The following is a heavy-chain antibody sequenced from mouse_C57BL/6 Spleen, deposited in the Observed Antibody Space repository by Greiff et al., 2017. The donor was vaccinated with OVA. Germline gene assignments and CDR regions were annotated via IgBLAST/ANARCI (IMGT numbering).Heavy chain of an antibody. Sequence: EVKVEESGGDLVKPGGSLKLSCAASGFTFSSYGMSWVRQTPDKRLEWVATISSGGSYTYYPDSVKGRFTISRDNAKNTLYLQMSSLKSEDTAMYYCARVTTVVATTEYYFDYWGQGTTLTVSS. CDR3: ARVTTVVATTEYYFDY. CDR2: ISSGGSYT. J-gene: IGHJ2*01. V-gene: IGHV5-6*02. CDR1: GFTFSSYG. D-gene: IGHD1-1*01.